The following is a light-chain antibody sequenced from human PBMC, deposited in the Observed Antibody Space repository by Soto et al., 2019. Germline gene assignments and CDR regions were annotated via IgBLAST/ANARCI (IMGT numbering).Light chain of an antibody. Sequence: QSALTQPPSASGSPGQSVTISCTGTRSDVGGYNYVSWYQQHPGKAPKLMIYDVSKRPSGVPDRFSGFKSGNTASLTVSGLQAEDEADYYCSSSAGSSDVVFGGGTKLTVL. CDR2: DVS. J-gene: IGLJ2*01. CDR1: RSDVGGYNY. V-gene: IGLV2-8*01. CDR3: SSSAGSSDVV.